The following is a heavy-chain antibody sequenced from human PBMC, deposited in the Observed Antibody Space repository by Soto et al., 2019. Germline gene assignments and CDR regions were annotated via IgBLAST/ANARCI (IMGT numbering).Heavy chain of an antibody. D-gene: IGHD3-3*01. CDR3: ARGLCTMFGVVTAHYGMDV. CDR1: GGSISSGVYY. V-gene: IGHV4-30-4*01. CDR2: IYYSGST. Sequence: SETLSLPCTVSGGSISSGVYYWSWIRQPPGKGLERIWYIYYSGSTYYNPSHKSRVTISVDTTRNQFTLKLSSVAATDTAVYSCARGLCTMFGVVTAHYGMDVWGQGTTVTVSS. J-gene: IGHJ6*02.